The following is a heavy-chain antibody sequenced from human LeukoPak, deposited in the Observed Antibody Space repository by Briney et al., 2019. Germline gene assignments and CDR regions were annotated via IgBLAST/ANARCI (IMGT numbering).Heavy chain of an antibody. D-gene: IGHD2-2*01. CDR3: ARALYCSSTSCEFDY. V-gene: IGHV3-11*01. J-gene: IGHJ4*02. Sequence: GGSLRLSCAASGFTFSDYYMSWIRQAPGKGLEWVSYISSSGSTIYYADSVKGRFTISRDNAKNSLYLQMNSLRAEDTAVYYCARALYCSSTSCEFDYWGQGTLVTVSS. CDR2: ISSSGSTI. CDR1: GFTFSDYY.